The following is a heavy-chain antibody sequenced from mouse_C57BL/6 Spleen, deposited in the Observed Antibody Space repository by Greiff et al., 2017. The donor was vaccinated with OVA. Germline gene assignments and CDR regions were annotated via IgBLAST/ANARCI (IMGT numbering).Heavy chain of an antibody. J-gene: IGHJ2*01. CDR1: GYAFSSSW. CDR3: ARAKLTGPYFDC. Sequence: LKQSGPELVKPGASVKISCKASGYAFSSSWMNWVKQRPGKGLEWIGRIYPGDGDTNYNGKFKGKATLTADKSSSTAYMQRSNLTAEDSAVCVCARAKLTGPYFDCWGKGTTLTVAS. CDR2: IYPGDGDT. V-gene: IGHV1-82*01. D-gene: IGHD4-1*01.